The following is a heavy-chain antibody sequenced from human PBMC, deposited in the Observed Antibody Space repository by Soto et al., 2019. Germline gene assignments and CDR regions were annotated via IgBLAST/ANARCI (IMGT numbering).Heavy chain of an antibody. CDR1: GYTFTSYG. V-gene: IGHV1-18*01. CDR3: ARDHREYGALQSRSDY. Sequence: ASVKVSCKASGYTFTSYGISWVRQAPGQGLEWMGWISAYNGSTNYTQKLQGRVTMTTDTSTSTAYMELRSLRSDDTAVYYCARDHREYGALQSRSDYWGQGTLVTVSS. D-gene: IGHD4-17*01. J-gene: IGHJ4*02. CDR2: ISAYNGST.